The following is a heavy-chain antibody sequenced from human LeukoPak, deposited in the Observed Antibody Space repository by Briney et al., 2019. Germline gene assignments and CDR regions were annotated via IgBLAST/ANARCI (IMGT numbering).Heavy chain of an antibody. CDR2: IYYSGST. J-gene: IGHJ4*02. CDR3: ARVVYSSILH. D-gene: IGHD6-13*01. CDR1: GGSVSSGSYY. Sequence: SETLSLTCTVSGGSVSSGSYYWSWIRQPPGKGLEWIGYIYYSGSTNYNPSLKSRVTISVDTSKNQFSLKLSSVTAADTVVYYCARVVYSSILHWGQGTLVTVSS. V-gene: IGHV4-61*01.